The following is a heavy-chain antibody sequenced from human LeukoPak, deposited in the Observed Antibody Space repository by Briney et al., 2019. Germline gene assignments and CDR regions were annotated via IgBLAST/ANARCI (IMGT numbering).Heavy chain of an antibody. V-gene: IGHV6-1*01. Sequence: SQTLSLTCAISGDSVSSNSAAWNWIRQSPSRGFEWLGRTYYRSKWYNDHAVSVKSRITINPDTSKNQFSLQLNSVTPEDTAVYYCARAGRYFDWFPFDYWGQGTLVTVSS. J-gene: IGHJ4*02. CDR1: GDSVSSNSAA. CDR2: TYYRSKWYN. D-gene: IGHD3-9*01. CDR3: ARAGRYFDWFPFDY.